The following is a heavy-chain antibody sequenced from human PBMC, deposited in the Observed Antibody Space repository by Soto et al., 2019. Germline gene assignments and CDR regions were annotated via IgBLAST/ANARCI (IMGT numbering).Heavy chain of an antibody. CDR2: ISANSGNT. Sequence: VKVSCKASGYTFRNYAMTWVRQAPGLGLEWMGWISANSGNTNYVQRLQGRVTMTTDTSASTAYMELRSLRSDDTAVYYCARASYYDILTGYFGRIKKNWFDPWGQGTLVTSPQ. CDR3: ARASYYDILTGYFGRIKKNWFDP. V-gene: IGHV1-18*01. CDR1: GYTFRNYA. J-gene: IGHJ5*02. D-gene: IGHD3-9*01.